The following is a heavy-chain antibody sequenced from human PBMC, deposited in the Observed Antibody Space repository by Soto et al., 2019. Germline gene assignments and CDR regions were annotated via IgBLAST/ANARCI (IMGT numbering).Heavy chain of an antibody. Sequence: QVHLVQSGAEVKKPGASVKVSCKGSGYTFTSYGITWVRQAPGQGLEWMGWISAHNGKTDYAQRLQGRVTVTRETSTSTAYMELRSLRSDDTAVYYCARGRYGDYWGQGALVTVSS. D-gene: IGHD1-1*01. CDR2: ISAHNGKT. CDR3: ARGRYGDY. CDR1: GYTFTSYG. V-gene: IGHV1-18*01. J-gene: IGHJ4*02.